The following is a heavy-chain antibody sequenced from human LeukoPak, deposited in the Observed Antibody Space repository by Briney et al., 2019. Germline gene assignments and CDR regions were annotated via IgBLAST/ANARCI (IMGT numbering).Heavy chain of an antibody. CDR1: GYTFTSYG. D-gene: IGHD3-3*01. J-gene: IGHJ4*02. CDR3: ARDTNYDFWSGYYPPYYFDY. V-gene: IGHV1-18*01. Sequence: ASVKVSCKASGYTFTSYGISWVRQAPGQGHEWMGWISAYNGNTNYAQKLQGRVTMTTDTSTSTAYMELRSLRSDDTAVYYCARDTNYDFWSGYYPPYYFDYWGQGTLVTVSS. CDR2: ISAYNGNT.